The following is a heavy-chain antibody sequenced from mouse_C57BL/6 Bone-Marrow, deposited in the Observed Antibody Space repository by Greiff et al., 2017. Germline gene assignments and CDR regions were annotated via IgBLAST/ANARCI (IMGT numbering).Heavy chain of an antibody. CDR2: ISNLAYSI. V-gene: IGHV5-15*01. Sequence: DVMLVESGGGLVQPGGSLKLSCAASGFTFSDYGMAWVRQAPRKGPEWVAFISNLAYSIYSADTVTGRFTISRENAKNTLYLEMSSLRSEDTAMYYCARGGTGYFDYWGQGTTLTVSS. CDR1: GFTFSDYG. CDR3: ARGGTGYFDY. D-gene: IGHD3-3*01. J-gene: IGHJ2*01.